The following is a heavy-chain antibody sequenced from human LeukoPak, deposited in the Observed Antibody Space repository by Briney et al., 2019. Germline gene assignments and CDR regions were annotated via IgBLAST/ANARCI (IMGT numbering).Heavy chain of an antibody. Sequence: SETLSLTCTVSGGSISSYYWSWIRQPPGKGLEWIGYIYYSGSTNYNPSLKSRVTISVDTSKNQFSLKLSSVTAADTAVYYCARAGQSGSYYHWGQGTLVTVSS. D-gene: IGHD1-26*01. CDR3: ARAGQSGSYYH. J-gene: IGHJ5*02. CDR2: IYYSGST. CDR1: GGSISSYY. V-gene: IGHV4-59*12.